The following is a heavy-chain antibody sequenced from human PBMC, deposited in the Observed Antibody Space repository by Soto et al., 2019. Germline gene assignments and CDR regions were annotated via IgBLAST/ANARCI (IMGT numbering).Heavy chain of an antibody. D-gene: IGHD1-26*01. CDR1: GASMSSSSYY. CDR2: IYYSGIS. V-gene: IGHV4-39*01. J-gene: IGHJ6*02. CDR3: VRPSIVFGIDV. Sequence: PSETLSLTCIVSGASMSSSSYYWGWVRQSPGKGLEWIGSIYYSGISNYNPSLRTRVTLSLDMSKNQFSLKLTSVTAADTAVYYCVRPSIVFGIDVWGQRTTVTVPS.